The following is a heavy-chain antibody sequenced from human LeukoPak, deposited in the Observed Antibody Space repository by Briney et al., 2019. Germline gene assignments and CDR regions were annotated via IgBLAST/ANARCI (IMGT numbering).Heavy chain of an antibody. D-gene: IGHD4-23*01. J-gene: IGHJ2*01. CDR3: AKAPHDRMTTVVTPAWWYFDL. CDR2: ISGSGGST. Sequence: GGSLRLSCAASGFTFSSYAMSWVRQAPGKGLEWVSAISGSGGSTYYADSVKGRYTISRDNSKNTLYLQMNSLRAEDTAVYYCAKAPHDRMTTVVTPAWWYFDLWGRGTLVTVSS. V-gene: IGHV3-23*01. CDR1: GFTFSSYA.